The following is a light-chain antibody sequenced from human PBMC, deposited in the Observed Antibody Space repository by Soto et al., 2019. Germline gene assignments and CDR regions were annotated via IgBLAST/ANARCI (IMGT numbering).Light chain of an antibody. J-gene: IGKJ1*01. CDR1: QSVSNTY. V-gene: IGKV3-20*01. CDR2: GAS. CDR3: QRSGSSPWA. Sequence: EVVLTQSPGTLSLSPGEGATLSCRASQSVSNTYLAWYQQKPGQAPRLLLYGASSRATGVPDRFRGSGSGTDFTLTISRLEPEDFAVYYCQRSGSSPWAFGQGTKVAIK.